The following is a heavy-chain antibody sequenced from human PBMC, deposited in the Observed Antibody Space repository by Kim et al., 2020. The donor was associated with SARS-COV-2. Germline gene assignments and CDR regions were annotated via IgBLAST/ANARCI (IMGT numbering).Heavy chain of an antibody. J-gene: IGHJ4*02. CDR3: ARDDDYYGSGEIDY. CDR1: GGSISSSSYY. V-gene: IGHV4-39*07. Sequence: SETLSLTCTVSGGSISSSSYYWGWIRQPPGKGLEWIGSIYYSGSTYYNPSLKSRVTISVDTSKNQFSLKLSSVTAADTAVYYCARDDDYYGSGEIDYWGQGTLVTVSS. D-gene: IGHD3-10*01. CDR2: IYYSGST.